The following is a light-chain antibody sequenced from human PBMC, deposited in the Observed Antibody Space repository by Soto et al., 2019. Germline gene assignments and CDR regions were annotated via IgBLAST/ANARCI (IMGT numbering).Light chain of an antibody. CDR3: GTWDSSLSAVV. V-gene: IGLV1-51*01. J-gene: IGLJ3*02. CDR2: DNS. Sequence: QSVLSQPPSLSAAPGQKVTISCYGSNSNIENNFVSWFRQFPGAAPDLLIFDNSNRPSGIPDRFSGSKSGSSATLAISGLQAGDEAHYYCGTWDSSLSAVVFGTRTKLTVL. CDR1: NSNIENNF.